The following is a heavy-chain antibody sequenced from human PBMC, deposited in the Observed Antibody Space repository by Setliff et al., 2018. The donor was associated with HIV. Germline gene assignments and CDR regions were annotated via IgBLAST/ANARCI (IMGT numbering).Heavy chain of an antibody. D-gene: IGHD3-22*01. V-gene: IGHV4-4*02. Sequence: SETLSLTCALSGDSVTSSSWWSWVRQPPGKGLEWIGEIYRSGSTNYNPSLKSRVTISLDKSKNQFSLKVNFVTAADTAVYYCTRRDNSVSGYYTDHAFDIWGQGTLVTVSS. CDR2: IYRSGST. CDR3: TRRDNSVSGYYTDHAFDI. J-gene: IGHJ3*02. CDR1: GDSVTSSSW.